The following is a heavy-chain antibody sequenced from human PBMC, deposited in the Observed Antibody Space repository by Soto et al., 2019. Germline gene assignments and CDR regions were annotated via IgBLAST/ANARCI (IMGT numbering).Heavy chain of an antibody. CDR3: ARHRMEGSSRSSYFYSGMDV. V-gene: IGHV4-4*07. J-gene: IGHJ6*02. CDR2: IYTSGST. Sequence: QVQLQESGAGLVKPSGTLSLTCAVSGGSISSYYCNWIRQPAGQGLEWIGHIYTSGSTKYNPALKSRVTMSVDTSKNQFSLNLTSVTAADTAVYYCARHRMEGSSRSSYFYSGMDVWGQGTTVTVSS. D-gene: IGHD6-6*01. CDR1: GGSISSYY.